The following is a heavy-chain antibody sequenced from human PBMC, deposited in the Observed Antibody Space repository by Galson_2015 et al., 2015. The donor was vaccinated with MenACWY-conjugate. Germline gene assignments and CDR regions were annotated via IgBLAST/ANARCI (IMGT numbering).Heavy chain of an antibody. Sequence: SLRLSCAASGFSLRSYWMYWVRQAPGKGLEWVSRINSDGSSTRYADSVKGRFTISRDNAKNTLFLQMNSLRAEDTGVYYCVREVAATGADYFDYWGQGTLVTVSS. D-gene: IGHD6-13*01. V-gene: IGHV3-74*01. CDR1: GFSLRSYW. CDR2: INSDGSST. CDR3: VREVAATGADYFDY. J-gene: IGHJ4*02.